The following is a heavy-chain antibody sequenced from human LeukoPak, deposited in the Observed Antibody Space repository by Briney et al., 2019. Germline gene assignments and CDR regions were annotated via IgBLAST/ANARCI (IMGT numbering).Heavy chain of an antibody. D-gene: IGHD6-19*01. CDR3: ATAKAVAGPSGAFDI. CDR1: GYSFTSYW. Sequence: GESLKISCKGSGYSFTSYWIGWVRQMPGKGLEWMGIFYPGDSDTRYSPSFQGQVTISADKSISTAYLQWSSLKASDTAMYYCATAKAVAGPSGAFDIWGQGTMVTVSS. J-gene: IGHJ3*02. CDR2: FYPGDSDT. V-gene: IGHV5-51*01.